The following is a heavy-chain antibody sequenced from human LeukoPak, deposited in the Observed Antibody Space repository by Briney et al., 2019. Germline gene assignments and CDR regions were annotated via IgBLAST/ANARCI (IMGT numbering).Heavy chain of an antibody. CDR3: ARDLLGYNYHYMDV. J-gene: IGHJ6*03. CDR2: ISGSGDNT. Sequence: GGSLRLSCAASGLTFSTYAMSWVRQAPGKGLEWVSVISGSGDNTYYADSVKGRFTISRDNAKHSLYLQMNSLRAEDTAVYYCARDLLGYNYHYMDVWGKGTTVTVSS. D-gene: IGHD3-16*02. V-gene: IGHV3-23*01. CDR1: GLTFSTYA.